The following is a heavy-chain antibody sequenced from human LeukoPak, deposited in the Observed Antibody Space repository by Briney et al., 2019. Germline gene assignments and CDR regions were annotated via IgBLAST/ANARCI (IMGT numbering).Heavy chain of an antibody. CDR3: TKDPNGDYVGAFDP. CDR2: ITGNHGAT. J-gene: IGHJ5*02. V-gene: IGHV3-23*01. D-gene: IGHD4-17*01. CDR1: GFTCSSFA. Sequence: GDSLTLSCTASGFTCSSFAMTWVRQAPGKGLEWISSITGNHGATYNIDSVKGRFTISRDNSQNTLYLQMNSLRAEDTAVYYCTKDPNGDYVGAFDPWGQGTLVTVSS.